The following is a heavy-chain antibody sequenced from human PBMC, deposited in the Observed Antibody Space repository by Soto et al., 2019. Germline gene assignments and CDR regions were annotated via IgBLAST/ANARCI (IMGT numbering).Heavy chain of an antibody. D-gene: IGHD3-22*01. CDR3: ARAESSGYYLPPYFVY. J-gene: IGHJ4*02. CDR2: IYYSGST. Sequence: SETLSLTCTVSGGSISSYYWSWIRQPPGKGLEWIGYIYYSGSTNYNPSLKSRGTITVDTSKNQFSLKLSSVTAADTAVYSCARAESSGYYLPPYFVYWGQGTRVTVS. CDR1: GGSISSYY. V-gene: IGHV4-59*01.